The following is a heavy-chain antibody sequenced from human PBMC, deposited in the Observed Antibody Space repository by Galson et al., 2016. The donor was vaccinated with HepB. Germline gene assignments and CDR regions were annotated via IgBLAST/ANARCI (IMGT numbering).Heavy chain of an antibody. Sequence: SETLSLTCAVSGGSISTNNWRSWVRQPPGKGLEWIGQIYHTGITNFNPSLKSRVTMSVDKSSNQFSLKLSSVTAADTAVYYCAREAPGDYFDYWGRGTLVTVSS. CDR3: AREAPGDYFDY. V-gene: IGHV4-4*02. J-gene: IGHJ4*02. CDR2: IYHTGIT. CDR1: GGSISTNNW.